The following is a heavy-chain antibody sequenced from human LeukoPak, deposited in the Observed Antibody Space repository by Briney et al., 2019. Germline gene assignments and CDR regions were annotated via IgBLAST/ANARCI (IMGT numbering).Heavy chain of an antibody. J-gene: IGHJ4*02. V-gene: IGHV3-7*01. D-gene: IGHD3-22*01. CDR2: IKQGGSEK. Sequence: GGSLRLSCAASGFTFSSYWMSWVRQAPGKGLEWVANIKQGGSEKSYVDSVKGRFTISTDNAKNSLYLQMNSLRAEDTAVYYCARDRIVEGIRDYWGQGTLVTVSS. CDR1: GFTFSSYW. CDR3: ARDRIVEGIRDY.